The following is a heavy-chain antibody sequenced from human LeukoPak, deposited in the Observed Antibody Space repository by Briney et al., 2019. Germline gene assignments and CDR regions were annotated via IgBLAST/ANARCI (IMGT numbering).Heavy chain of an antibody. J-gene: IGHJ6*03. Sequence: PGGSLRLSCAASGFTFSSYSMSWVRQAPGKGLEWVSGINWNGGSTGYGDSVKGRFTISRDNAKNSLYLQMNSLRAGDTALYYCAKEGGFGYYFYMDVWGKGTTVTVSS. CDR2: INWNGGST. CDR3: AKEGGFGYYFYMDV. CDR1: GFTFSSYS. V-gene: IGHV3-20*04. D-gene: IGHD3-10*01.